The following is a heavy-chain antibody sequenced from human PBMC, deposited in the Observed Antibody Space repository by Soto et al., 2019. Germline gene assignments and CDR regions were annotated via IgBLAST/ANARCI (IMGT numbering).Heavy chain of an antibody. CDR3: AKDLWAVTSYYYGMDV. V-gene: IGHV3-30*18. D-gene: IGHD4-17*01. CDR2: VSYDGSNK. Sequence: QVELVESGGGVVQPGRSLRLSCAASGFGFSSYGMHWVRQAPGKGLEWVAVVSYDGSNKYYADSVKGRFTISRDNSKNTLYLQMNSLRAEDTAVYYCAKDLWAVTSYYYGMDVWGQGTTVTVSS. CDR1: GFGFSSYG. J-gene: IGHJ6*02.